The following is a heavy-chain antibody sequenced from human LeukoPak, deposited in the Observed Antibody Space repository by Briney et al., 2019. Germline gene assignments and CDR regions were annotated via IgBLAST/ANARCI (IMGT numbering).Heavy chain of an antibody. J-gene: IGHJ6*02. CDR2: ISGSGGST. D-gene: IGHD2-15*01. Sequence: PGGSLRLSCAASGFTFSSYAMSWVRQAPGKGLEWVSAISGSGGSTYYADSVKGRFTISRDNSKNTLYLQMNSLRAEDTAVYYCAKVGLYCSGGSCYSSGMDVWGQGTTVTVSS. CDR3: AKVGLYCSGGSCYSSGMDV. CDR1: GFTFSSYA. V-gene: IGHV3-23*01.